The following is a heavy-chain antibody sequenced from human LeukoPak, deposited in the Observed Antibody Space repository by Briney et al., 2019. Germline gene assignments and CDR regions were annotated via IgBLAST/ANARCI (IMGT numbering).Heavy chain of an antibody. CDR2: INPNSGGT. V-gene: IGHV1-2*02. CDR1: GYTFTXYY. J-gene: IGHJ4*02. CDR3: ASYYYDSSVTFDY. D-gene: IGHD3-22*01. Sequence: VKVSCKAXGYTFTXYYMHWVRQAPGQGLEWMGWINPNSGGTNYAQKFQGRVTMTRDTSISTAYMELSRLRSDDTAIYYCASYYYDSSVTFDYWGQGTLVTVSS.